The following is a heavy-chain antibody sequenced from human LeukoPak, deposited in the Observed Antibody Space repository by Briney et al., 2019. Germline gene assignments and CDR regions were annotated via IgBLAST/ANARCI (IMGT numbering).Heavy chain of an antibody. V-gene: IGHV3-30*02. J-gene: IGHJ4*02. D-gene: IGHD3-3*01. Sequence: GGSLRLSCAASGFTFSSYGMHWVRQAPGKGLEWVAFIRYDGSNKYYADSVKGRFTISRDNPKNTLYLQMNSLRAEDTAVYYCAKVRVVGAIGREFDYWGQGTLVTVSS. CDR2: IRYDGSNK. CDR1: GFTFSSYG. CDR3: AKVRVVGAIGREFDY.